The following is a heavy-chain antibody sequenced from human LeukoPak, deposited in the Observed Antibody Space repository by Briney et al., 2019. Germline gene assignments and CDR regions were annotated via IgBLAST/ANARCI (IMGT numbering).Heavy chain of an antibody. CDR1: GGTFSKYT. CDR2: ITPLFGTA. D-gene: IGHD6-19*01. J-gene: IGHJ4*02. V-gene: IGHV1-69*05. CDR3: AREENSSGWYDY. Sequence: ASVKVSCKTSGGTFSKYTISWVRQRPGQGLEWMGGITPLFGTANYAQKFQGRVTMTTDTSTSTAYMELRSLRSDDTAVYYCAREENSSGWYDYWGQGTLVTISS.